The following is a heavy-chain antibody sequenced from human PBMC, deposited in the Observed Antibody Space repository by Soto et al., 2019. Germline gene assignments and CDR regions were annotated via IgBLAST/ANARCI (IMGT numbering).Heavy chain of an antibody. Sequence: QVQLQQWGAGLLKPSETLSLTCAVYGGSFSGYYWSWIRQPPGKGLEWIGEINHSGSTNYNPSLTSRVTIXXXXXXXXXXXXXXXXXXXXXXXXXXXXXXXXXXXAGIFDYWGQGTLVTVSS. CDR1: GGSFSGYY. CDR3: XXXXXXXXXAGIFDY. J-gene: IGHJ4*02. CDR2: INHSGST. D-gene: IGHD6-13*01. V-gene: IGHV4-34*01.